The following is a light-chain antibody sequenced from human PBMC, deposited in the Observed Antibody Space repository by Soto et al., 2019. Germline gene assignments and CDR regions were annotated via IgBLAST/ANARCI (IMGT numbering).Light chain of an antibody. J-gene: IGKJ5*01. Sequence: EIVMTQSPATLSVSPGERATLSCSASQSVSSNLAWYQQKPGQAPRLLIYGASIRATGIPARFSGSGSGTEFTLTISSLQSEDFAVYYCQQYNNWPPDTFGQGTRLEIK. CDR3: QQYNNWPPDT. CDR2: GAS. V-gene: IGKV3D-15*01. CDR1: QSVSSN.